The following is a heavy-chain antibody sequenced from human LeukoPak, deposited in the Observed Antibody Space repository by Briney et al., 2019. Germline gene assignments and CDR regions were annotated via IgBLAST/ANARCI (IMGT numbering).Heavy chain of an antibody. J-gene: IGHJ4*02. CDR2: ISGSGGST. V-gene: IGHV3-23*01. Sequence: GGSLRLPCAASGFTFSSYAMSWVRQAPGKGLEWVSAISGSGGSTYYADSVKGRFTISRDNSKNTLYLQMNSLRAEDTAVYYCAKDGSTIFGVVIKPPDYWGQGTLVTVSS. D-gene: IGHD3-3*01. CDR1: GFTFSSYA. CDR3: AKDGSTIFGVVIKPPDY.